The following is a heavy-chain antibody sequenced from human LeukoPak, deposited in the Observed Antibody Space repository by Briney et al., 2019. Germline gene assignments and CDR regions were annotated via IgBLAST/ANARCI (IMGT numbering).Heavy chain of an antibody. CDR1: GGSISSSSYY. Sequence: SETLSLTCTVSGGSISSSSYYWGWIRQPPGKGLEWIGSIYYSGSTYYNPSLKSRVTISVDTSKNQFSLKLSSVTAADTAVYYCARPWRDLDVWGKGTAVTVSS. CDR2: IYYSGST. V-gene: IGHV4-39*01. CDR3: ARPWRDLDV. J-gene: IGHJ6*04.